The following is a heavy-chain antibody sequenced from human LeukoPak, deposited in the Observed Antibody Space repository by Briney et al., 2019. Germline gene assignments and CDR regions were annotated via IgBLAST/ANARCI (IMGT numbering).Heavy chain of an antibody. CDR2: IYHSGST. CDR1: GYSISSGYY. D-gene: IGHD3-3*01. V-gene: IGHV4-38-2*02. Sequence: SETLSLTCTVSGYSISSGYYWGWIRQPPGKGLEWIGSIYHSGSTYYNPSLKSRVTISVDTSKNQFSLKLSSVTAADTAVYYCAREPSSLVGIFGAVMAPYMDVWGKGTTVTVSS. CDR3: AREPSSLVGIFGAVMAPYMDV. J-gene: IGHJ6*03.